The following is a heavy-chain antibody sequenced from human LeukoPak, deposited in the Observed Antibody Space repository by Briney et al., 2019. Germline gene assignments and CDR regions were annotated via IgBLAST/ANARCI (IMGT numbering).Heavy chain of an antibody. J-gene: IGHJ4*02. D-gene: IGHD1-26*01. V-gene: IGHV3-23*01. CDR2: ISGSGSGT. CDR3: AEDQRNSGRYYGVDY. Sequence: QTGGSLRLSCEAAGFTFSNYAMSWVGQAPGKGLEWVSGISGSGSGTYYGDSVKGRFTISRDNSKNTLYLQMDSLRAEDTAVYYCAEDQRNSGRYYGVDYWGQGTLVTVSS. CDR1: GFTFSNYA.